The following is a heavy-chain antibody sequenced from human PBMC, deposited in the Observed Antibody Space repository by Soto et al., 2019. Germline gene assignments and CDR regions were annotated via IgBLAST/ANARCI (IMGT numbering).Heavy chain of an antibody. CDR2: IFHSGDT. V-gene: IGHV4-4*02. Sequence: QVQLQESGPGLVKPSGTLSLTCAVSGDSISNSRWWTWVRQPPGKGLEWMGDIFHSGDTNYNPSLKSRVFISVDKSQNQFSLKVSSVTAADTAVYYCAYSTGWYRHDVWGQGTVVTVSS. J-gene: IGHJ3*01. CDR3: AYSTGWYRHDV. D-gene: IGHD6-19*01. CDR1: GDSISNSRW.